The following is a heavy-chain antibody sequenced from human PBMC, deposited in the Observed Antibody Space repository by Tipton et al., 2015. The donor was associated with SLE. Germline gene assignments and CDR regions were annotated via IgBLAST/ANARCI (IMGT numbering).Heavy chain of an antibody. CDR2: INHSGST. Sequence: LRLSCAASGFTFSNAWMSWIRQPPGKGLEWIGEINHSGSTNYNPSLKSRVTISVDTSKNQFSLKLSSVTAADTAVYYCARGPDYYDSSGYPYWGQGTLVTVSS. D-gene: IGHD3-22*01. CDR1: GFTFSNAW. J-gene: IGHJ4*02. CDR3: ARGPDYYDSSGYPY. V-gene: IGHV4-34*01.